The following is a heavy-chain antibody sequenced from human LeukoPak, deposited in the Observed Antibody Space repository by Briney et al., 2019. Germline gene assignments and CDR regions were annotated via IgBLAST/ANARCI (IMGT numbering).Heavy chain of an antibody. D-gene: IGHD5-12*01. CDR1: GYSFTSYW. CDR2: IYPGDFAT. V-gene: IGHV5-51*01. Sequence: GESLKISCKGSGYSFTSYWIGWVRQMPGKGLEWMGIIYPGDFATRYSPSFQGQFTISADKSISTASLQWSSLKASDTAMYYCARHSEGPLFCGYGWFDPWGQGTLVTVSS. J-gene: IGHJ5*02. CDR3: ARHSEGPLFCGYGWFDP.